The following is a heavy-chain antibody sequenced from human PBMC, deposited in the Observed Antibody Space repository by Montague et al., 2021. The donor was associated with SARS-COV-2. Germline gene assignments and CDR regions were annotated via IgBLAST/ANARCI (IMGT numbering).Heavy chain of an antibody. V-gene: IGHV4-39*01. Sequence: SETLSLTCTVSGGSISSSNYYWGWIRQPPGKGLEWIGSIYYSGSTYYNPSLKSRVTIFVDTSKNRFSLKLSSVTAADTAVYYCASPTYYYDSSGSDAFDIWGQGTMVTVSS. D-gene: IGHD3-22*01. CDR3: ASPTYYYDSSGSDAFDI. J-gene: IGHJ3*02. CDR1: GGSISSSNYY. CDR2: IYYSGST.